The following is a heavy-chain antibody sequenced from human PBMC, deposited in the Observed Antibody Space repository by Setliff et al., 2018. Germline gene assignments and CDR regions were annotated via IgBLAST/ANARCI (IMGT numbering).Heavy chain of an antibody. D-gene: IGHD3-3*01. CDR2: IQNSGGI. J-gene: IGHJ6*02. Sequence: SETLSLTCNVSGVSTSSYYWSWIRQAPGKGLESLGYIQNSGGINYNPSLKSRVTISVDTSTNQFSLKLTSVTAADTAVYYCARLSWNGLRYFGLDVWGQGTTVTVSS. V-gene: IGHV4-59*01. CDR1: GVSTSSYY. CDR3: ARLSWNGLRYFGLDV.